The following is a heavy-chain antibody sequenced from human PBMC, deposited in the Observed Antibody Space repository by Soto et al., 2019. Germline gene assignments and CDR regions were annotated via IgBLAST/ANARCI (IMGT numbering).Heavy chain of an antibody. V-gene: IGHV1-69*13. D-gene: IGHD1-7*01. Sequence: GASVKVSCKASGGAFSSYAISSVRQAPGQGLEWMGGIIPIFGTANYAQKFQGRVTITADESTSTAYMELSSLRSEDTAVYYCARSPITGTSDYYYYYGMDVWGEPTTVTVSS. J-gene: IGHJ6*04. CDR2: IIPIFGTA. CDR1: GGAFSSYA. CDR3: ARSPITGTSDYYYYYGMDV.